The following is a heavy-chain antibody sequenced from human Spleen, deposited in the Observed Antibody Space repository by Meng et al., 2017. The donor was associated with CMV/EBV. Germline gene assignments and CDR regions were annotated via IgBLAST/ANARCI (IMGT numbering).Heavy chain of an antibody. V-gene: IGHV4-59*11. Sequence: SETLSLTCTVSGGSISSHYWSWVRQPPGKGLEWIGYIYYSGSTYYNPSLKSRVTISVDTSKNQFSLKLSSVTAADTAFYYCARDSRSTSSLDYWGQGTLVTVPS. CDR2: IYYSGST. J-gene: IGHJ4*02. D-gene: IGHD2-2*01. CDR1: GGSISSHY. CDR3: ARDSRSTSSLDY.